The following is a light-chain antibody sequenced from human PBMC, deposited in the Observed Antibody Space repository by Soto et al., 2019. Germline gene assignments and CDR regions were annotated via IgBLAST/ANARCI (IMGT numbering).Light chain of an antibody. CDR1: GSDVGGYNY. CDR3: SSYTSASTPLV. Sequence: QSALTQPASVSGSPGQSITISCTGTGSDVGGYNYVSWYQQHPGKAPKVMIYDVSNRPSGVSNRFSGSKSGNTASLTISGLQAEDEADDYCSSYTSASTPLVFGGGTKVPVL. V-gene: IGLV2-14*01. CDR2: DVS. J-gene: IGLJ2*01.